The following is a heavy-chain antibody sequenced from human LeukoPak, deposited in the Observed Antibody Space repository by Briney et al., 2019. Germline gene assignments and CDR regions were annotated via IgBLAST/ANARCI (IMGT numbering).Heavy chain of an antibody. V-gene: IGHV3-30-3*01. J-gene: IGHJ4*02. CDR2: ISYDGNTI. CDR3: ARSGGLQKFDY. Sequence: GGSLRLSCAASEFTFSNYALHWVRQAPGKGLQWVAVISYDGNTIHYADSVKGRFIISRDTSKNTLYLQMNSLRAEDTAVYYCARSGGLQKFDYWGQGTLVTVS. D-gene: IGHD4-11*01. CDR1: EFTFSNYA.